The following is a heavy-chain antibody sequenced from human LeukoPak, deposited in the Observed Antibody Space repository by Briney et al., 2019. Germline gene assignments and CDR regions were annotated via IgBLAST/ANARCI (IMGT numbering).Heavy chain of an antibody. Sequence: SETLSLTCAVYGGSFSGYYWSWIRQPPGKGLEWIGEINHSGSTNYNPSLKSRVTISVDTSKNQFSLKLSSVTAADTAVYYCARDHYYDSSGPLGYWGQGTLVTVSS. CDR3: ARDHYYDSSGPLGY. V-gene: IGHV4-34*01. CDR1: GGSFSGYY. J-gene: IGHJ4*02. D-gene: IGHD3-22*01. CDR2: INHSGST.